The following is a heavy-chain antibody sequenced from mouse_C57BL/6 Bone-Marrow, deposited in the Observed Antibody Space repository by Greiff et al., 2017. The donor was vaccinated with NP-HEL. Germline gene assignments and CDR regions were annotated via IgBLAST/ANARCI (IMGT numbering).Heavy chain of an antibody. V-gene: IGHV5-4*03. CDR3: ARYGPGGAMDY. D-gene: IGHD1-1*02. Sequence: EVMLVESGGGLVKPGGSLKLSCAASGFTFSSYAMSWVRQTPEKRLEWVATISDGGSYTYYPDNVKGRFTISRDNAKNNLYLQMSHLKSEDTAMYYCARYGPGGAMDYWGQGTSVTVSS. CDR2: ISDGGSYT. CDR1: GFTFSSYA. J-gene: IGHJ4*01.